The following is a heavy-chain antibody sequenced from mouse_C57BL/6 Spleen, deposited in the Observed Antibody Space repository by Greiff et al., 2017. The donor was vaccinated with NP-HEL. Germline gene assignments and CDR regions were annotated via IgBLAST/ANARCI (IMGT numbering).Heavy chain of an antibody. D-gene: IGHD2-3*01. CDR3: ARSHDGYYGWFAY. CDR1: GYSFTGYY. Sequence: VQLKESGPELVKPGASVKISCKASGYSFTGYYMNWVKQSPEKSLEWIGEINPSTGGTTYNQKFKAKATLTVDKSSSTAYMQLKSLTSEDSAVYYCARSHDGYYGWFAYWGQGTLVTVSA. J-gene: IGHJ3*01. CDR2: INPSTGGT. V-gene: IGHV1-42*01.